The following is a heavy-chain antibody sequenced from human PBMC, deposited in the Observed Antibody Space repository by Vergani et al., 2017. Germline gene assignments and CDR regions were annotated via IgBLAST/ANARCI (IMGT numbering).Heavy chain of an antibody. Sequence: QVQLVQSGAEVKKPGSSVKVSCKASGGTFSSYAISWVRQAPGQGLEWMGRIIPILGIANYAQEFQGRVTVTADRSTSTAYIELSSLRSEDTAVYYCARDLNVVAIRGGFDYWGQGTLVTVSA. CDR3: ARDLNVVAIRGGFDY. D-gene: IGHD2-15*01. J-gene: IGHJ4*02. V-gene: IGHV1-69*04. CDR1: GGTFSSYA. CDR2: IIPILGIA.